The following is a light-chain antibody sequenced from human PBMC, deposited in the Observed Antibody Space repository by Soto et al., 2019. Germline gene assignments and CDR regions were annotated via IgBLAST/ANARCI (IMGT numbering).Light chain of an antibody. J-gene: IGKJ1*01. V-gene: IGKV3-11*01. CDR1: QSVSTY. CDR2: DAS. Sequence: EIVLTQSPATLSLSPGERATLSCRASQSVSTYLAWYQQKPGQAPRLLIYDASKRATGIPARFSGSGSGTDFPLTITSLEPEDFGVYDCQQRSNWPPTWTFGQGTKVDIK. CDR3: QQRSNWPPTWT.